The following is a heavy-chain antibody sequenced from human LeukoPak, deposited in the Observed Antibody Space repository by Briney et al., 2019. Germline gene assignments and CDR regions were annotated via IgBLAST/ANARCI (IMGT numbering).Heavy chain of an antibody. CDR3: ARESRTAMVDY. CDR2: IYYSGST. D-gene: IGHD5-18*01. CDR1: GGSISSSSYY. V-gene: IGHV4-39*07. Sequence: PSETLSLTCTVSGGSISSSSYYWGWIRQPPGKGLEWIGSIYYSGSTYYNPSLKSRVAISVDTSKNQFSLKLSSVTAADTAVYYCARESRTAMVDYWGQGTLVTVSS. J-gene: IGHJ4*02.